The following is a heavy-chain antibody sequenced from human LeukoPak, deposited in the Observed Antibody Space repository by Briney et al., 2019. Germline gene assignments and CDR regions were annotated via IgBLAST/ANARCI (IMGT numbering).Heavy chain of an antibody. Sequence: SETLSLTCAVSGVSISPYYWAWIRQPPGKGLEWVGYIHTSGRNNQYPSLTTRATISVDKSKTHFSLRLTSVTAADTAVYYCARLSAAVHLGAFDLWGQGTMVTVSS. CDR3: ARLSAAVHLGAFDL. V-gene: IGHV4-4*09. J-gene: IGHJ3*01. CDR1: GVSISPYY. CDR2: IHTSGRN. D-gene: IGHD3-3*01.